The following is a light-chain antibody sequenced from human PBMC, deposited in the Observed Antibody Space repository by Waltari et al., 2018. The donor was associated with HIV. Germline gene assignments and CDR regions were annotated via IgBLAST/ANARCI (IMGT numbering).Light chain of an antibody. CDR3: TSFRSDYTVI. V-gene: IGLV2-14*03. Sequence: QSALAQPASVSASPGQSINISCTGSISDFGLYNFISWYQQHPGGVPKVIIYDGFSRPSAVSSRFSGSKSGNTASLTISWLQPEDEADYYCTSFRSDYTVIFGGGTKVTVL. CDR1: ISDFGLYNF. CDR2: DGF. J-gene: IGLJ2*01.